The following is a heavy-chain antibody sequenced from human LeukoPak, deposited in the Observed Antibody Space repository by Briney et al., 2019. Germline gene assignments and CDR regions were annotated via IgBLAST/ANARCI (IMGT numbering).Heavy chain of an antibody. CDR1: GGSISSGDYY. V-gene: IGHV4-30-4*01. CDR3: ARGHYDFWSGYRPNWYFDL. D-gene: IGHD3-3*01. J-gene: IGHJ2*01. CDR2: IYYSGST. Sequence: SETLSLTCTVSGGSISSGDYYWSWIRQPPGKGLEWIGYIYYSGSTYYNPSLKGRVTISVDTSKNQFSLKLSSVTAADTAVYYCARGHYDFWSGYRPNWYFDLWGRGTLVTVSS.